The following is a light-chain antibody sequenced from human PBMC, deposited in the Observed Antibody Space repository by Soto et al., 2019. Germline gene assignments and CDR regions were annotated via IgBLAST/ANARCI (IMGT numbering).Light chain of an antibody. CDR2: GNN. Sequence: QSVLTQPPSVSGAPGQRVTISCTGSSSNIGAGYDVHWYQQLPGTAPKLLIYGNNNRPSGVPDRFSGSKSGTSASLAITGLQAEDEADYYCQSYDSSLSSYVVGTGTKLTVL. J-gene: IGLJ1*01. CDR1: SSNIGAGYD. CDR3: QSYDSSLSSYV. V-gene: IGLV1-40*01.